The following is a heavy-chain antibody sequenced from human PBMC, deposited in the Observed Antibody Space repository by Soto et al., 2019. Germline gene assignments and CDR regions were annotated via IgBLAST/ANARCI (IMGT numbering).Heavy chain of an antibody. D-gene: IGHD3-3*01. CDR2: IYYSGST. CDR3: ARVLFGRGNWFDP. V-gene: IGHV4-59*01. J-gene: IGHJ5*02. Sequence: SETLSLTCTVSGGSISSYYWSWIRPPPGKGLEWIGYIYYSGSTNYNPSLKSRVTISVDTSKNQFSLKLSSVTAADTAVYYCARVLFGRGNWFDPWGQGTLVTVS. CDR1: GGSISSYY.